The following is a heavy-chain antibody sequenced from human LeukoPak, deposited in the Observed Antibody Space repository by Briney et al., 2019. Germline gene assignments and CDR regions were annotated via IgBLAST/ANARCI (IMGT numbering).Heavy chain of an antibody. J-gene: IGHJ6*02. V-gene: IGHV4-39*01. CDR1: GGSISSSSYY. Sequence: PSETLSLTCTVSGGSISSSSYYWGWIRQPPGKGLEWIGSIYYSGSTYYNPSLKSRVTISVDTSKNQFSLKLSSVTAADTAVYYCAISNLMVGQYCSGGSCYPYYYYGMDVWGQGTTVTVSS. CDR2: IYYSGST. CDR3: AISNLMVGQYCSGGSCYPYYYYGMDV. D-gene: IGHD2-15*01.